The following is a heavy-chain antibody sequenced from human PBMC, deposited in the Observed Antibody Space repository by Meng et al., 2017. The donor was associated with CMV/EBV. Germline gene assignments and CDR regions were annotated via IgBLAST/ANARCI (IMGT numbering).Heavy chain of an antibody. D-gene: IGHD2-2*01. CDR1: GFTVSSNY. CDR3: ARDKRYCSSTSCYRNFDY. J-gene: IGHJ4*02. V-gene: IGHV3-66*02. Sequence: GVLKISCAASGFTVSSNYMSWVRQAPGKGLECVSVIYSGGSTYYADSVKGRFTFSRDNSKNTLYLQMNSLRAEDTAVYYCARDKRYCSSTSCYRNFDYWGQGTLVTVSS. CDR2: IYSGGST.